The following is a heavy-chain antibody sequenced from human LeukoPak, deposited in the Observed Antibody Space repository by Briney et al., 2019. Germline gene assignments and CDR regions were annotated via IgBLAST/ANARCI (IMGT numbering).Heavy chain of an antibody. D-gene: IGHD1-26*01. CDR2: TYYSGST. Sequence: KPSETLSLTCTVSGGSIINFYWSWIRQPPGKGLEWIGYTYYSGSTNYNPSLKSRVTISIDTSQNQSSMKLSSVTAADTAVYYFAREGGGGAAAYWGQGTLVTVSS. J-gene: IGHJ4*02. V-gene: IGHV4-59*01. CDR1: GGSIINFY. CDR3: AREGGGGAAAY.